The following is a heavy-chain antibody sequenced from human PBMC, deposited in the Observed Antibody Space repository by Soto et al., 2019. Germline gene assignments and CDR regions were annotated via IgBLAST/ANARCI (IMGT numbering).Heavy chain of an antibody. J-gene: IGHJ5*02. CDR2: MKKDGSQK. CDR1: GFTFSNYW. V-gene: IGHV3-7*01. Sequence: EVQLLESGGGLVQPGGSLRLSCVASGFTFSNYWMSWVRQAPGKGLEWVANMKKDGSQKYYVDSVKGRFTISRDNARNSLYLQMNSLRVEDTAVYYCARDWFDAWGQGTLVTVSS. CDR3: ARDWFDA.